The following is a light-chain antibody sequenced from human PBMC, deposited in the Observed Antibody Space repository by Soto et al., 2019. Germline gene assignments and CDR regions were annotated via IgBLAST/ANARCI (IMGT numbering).Light chain of an antibody. CDR3: QQYNSFPYT. CDR1: QSISSW. V-gene: IGKV1-5*03. Sequence: DIQMTQSPSTLSASVGDRVTITCRASQSISSWLAWFQQKPGKAPKLLIYKASSLESGVPSRFSGSLSGTEFTLTITSLQPDDFASYYCQQYNSFPYTFGQGTKLEIK. J-gene: IGKJ2*01. CDR2: KAS.